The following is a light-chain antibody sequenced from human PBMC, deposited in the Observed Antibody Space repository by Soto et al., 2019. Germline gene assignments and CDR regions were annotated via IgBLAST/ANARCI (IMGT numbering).Light chain of an antibody. CDR1: QSITSH. V-gene: IGKV1-39*01. J-gene: IGKJ1*01. Sequence: DIQMTQSPSSLSASVGDRITITCRASQSITSHLNWYQQKPGKAPKLLIYAASSLQSGGPSRFGGSGSGTDFTLTISSLQPEDFGTYDCQQTYSTPWTFGQETKVEVK. CDR2: AAS. CDR3: QQTYSTPWT.